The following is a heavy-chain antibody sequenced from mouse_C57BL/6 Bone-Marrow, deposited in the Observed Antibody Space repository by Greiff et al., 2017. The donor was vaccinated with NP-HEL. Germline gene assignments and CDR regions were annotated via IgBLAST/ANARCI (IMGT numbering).Heavy chain of an antibody. CDR3: ARPSADAMDY. Sequence: EVQGVESGGGLVQPGGSLKLSCAASGFTFSDYYMYWVRQTPEKRLEWVAYISNGGGSTYYPDTVKGRFTISRDNAKNTLYLQMSRLNSEDTAMYYCARPSADAMDYWGQGTSVTVSS. V-gene: IGHV5-12*01. CDR1: GFTFSDYY. CDR2: ISNGGGST. D-gene: IGHD2-10*02. J-gene: IGHJ4*01.